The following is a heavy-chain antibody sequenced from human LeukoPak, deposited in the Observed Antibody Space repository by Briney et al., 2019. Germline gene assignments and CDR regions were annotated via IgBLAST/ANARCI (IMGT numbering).Heavy chain of an antibody. CDR2: ISYDGSNK. CDR1: GFSFRSYA. Sequence: GRSLRLSCAASGFSFRSYAMHWVRQAPGKGLEWVAVISYDGSNKYYADSVEGRFTISRDNSKNTLYLQMNSLRAKDTAVYYCARGGLREQLVNWFDPWGQGTLVTVSS. V-gene: IGHV3-30-3*01. D-gene: IGHD6-6*01. CDR3: ARGGLREQLVNWFDP. J-gene: IGHJ5*02.